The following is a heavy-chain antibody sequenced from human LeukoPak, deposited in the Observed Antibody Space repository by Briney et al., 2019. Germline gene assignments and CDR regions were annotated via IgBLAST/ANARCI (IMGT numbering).Heavy chain of an antibody. D-gene: IGHD4-17*01. Sequence: QLQESGPGLVKPSETLSLTCTVSGGSISSYYWSWIRQPPGKGLEWIGYIYYSGNTNYNPSLKSRVTISVDTSKNQFSLKVSSVTAADTAVYYCARGSPYGYWGQGTLVTVSS. CDR1: GGSISSYY. CDR3: ARGSPYGY. V-gene: IGHV4-59*12. J-gene: IGHJ4*02. CDR2: IYYSGNT.